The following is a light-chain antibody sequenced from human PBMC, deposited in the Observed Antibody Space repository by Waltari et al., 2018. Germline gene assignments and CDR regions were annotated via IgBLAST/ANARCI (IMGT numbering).Light chain of an antibody. CDR3: SSYAGSDNLI. J-gene: IGLJ2*01. CDR2: EVR. Sequence: QSALTQPPSASGSPGQSVTISCTGTSTDVGVYNYVSKYQQHPGKAPKPRISEVRKRPSGVHDRFSGSKSGNTASLTVSGLQAEDEADYYCSSYAGSDNLIFGGGTKLTVL. V-gene: IGLV2-8*01. CDR1: STDVGVYNY.